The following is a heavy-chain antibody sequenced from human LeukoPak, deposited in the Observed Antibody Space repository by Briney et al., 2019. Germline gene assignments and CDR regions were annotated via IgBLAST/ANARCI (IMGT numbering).Heavy chain of an antibody. V-gene: IGHV3-21*01. Sequence: GGSLRLSCAASGFTFSTYSMNWVRQAPGKGLGWVSSISGSSDYIYYADSVKGRFTISRDNAKKSLYLEMNSLRAEDTAVYYCARDRSSSSSSPSDYWGQGTLVTVSS. J-gene: IGHJ4*02. D-gene: IGHD6-6*01. CDR2: ISGSSDYI. CDR1: GFTFSTYS. CDR3: ARDRSSSSSSPSDY.